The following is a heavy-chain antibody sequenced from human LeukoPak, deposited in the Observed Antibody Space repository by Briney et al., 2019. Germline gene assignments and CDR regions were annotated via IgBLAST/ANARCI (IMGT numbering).Heavy chain of an antibody. D-gene: IGHD3-16*02. Sequence: GASVKVSCKASGYTFTGYYMHWVRQAPGQGLEWMGWINPNSGGTNYAQKFQGRVTMTRDTSISTAYMELSRLRSDDTAVYYCARGYFDDYVWGSYRYSSYWGQGTLVTVSS. CDR1: GYTFTGYY. CDR3: ARGYFDDYVWGSYRYSSY. J-gene: IGHJ4*02. V-gene: IGHV1-2*02. CDR2: INPNSGGT.